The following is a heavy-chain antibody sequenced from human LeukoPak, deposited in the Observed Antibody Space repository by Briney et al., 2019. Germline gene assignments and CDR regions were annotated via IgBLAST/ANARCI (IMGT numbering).Heavy chain of an antibody. Sequence: ASVKVSCKASGYTFTSYGISWVRQAPGQGLEWMGWISAYNGNTNYPRKLQGRVTMTTDTSTSTAYMELRNLKSDDAAVYYCARGGARSGLDYWGQGTLVTVSS. J-gene: IGHJ4*02. CDR2: ISAYNGNT. CDR3: ARGGARSGLDY. V-gene: IGHV1-18*01. D-gene: IGHD3-22*01. CDR1: GYTFTSYG.